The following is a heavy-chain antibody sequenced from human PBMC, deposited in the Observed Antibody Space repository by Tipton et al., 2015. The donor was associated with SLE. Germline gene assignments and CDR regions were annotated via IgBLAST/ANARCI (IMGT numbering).Heavy chain of an antibody. V-gene: IGHV5-51*01. D-gene: IGHD6-6*01. J-gene: IGHJ4*02. Sequence: VQLVQSGAEVKKPGESLKIPCKGSGYSFNTYWIGWVRQMPGKGLEWIGIIYPDDSDTRYSPSFEGQVTMSAEKSTSTAYLQWSSLEASDTATYYCVRHGGHSRSSLVEYWGQGTLVTVSS. CDR2: IYPDDSDT. CDR3: VRHGGHSRSSLVEY. CDR1: GYSFNTYW.